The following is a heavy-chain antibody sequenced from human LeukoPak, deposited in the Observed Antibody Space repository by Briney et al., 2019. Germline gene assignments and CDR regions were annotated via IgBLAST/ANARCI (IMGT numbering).Heavy chain of an antibody. Sequence: GGSLRLSCAASGFTFSTYWMAWVRQAPGKGLEWVANIKGDESARHQANSVKGRFTISRDNAQNSVYLQMSTLRGEDTAVYYCARDVGGSLDYWGQGTLVTVSS. V-gene: IGHV3-7*01. CDR3: ARDVGGSLDY. CDR2: IKGDESAR. CDR1: GFTFSTYW. J-gene: IGHJ4*02. D-gene: IGHD1-26*01.